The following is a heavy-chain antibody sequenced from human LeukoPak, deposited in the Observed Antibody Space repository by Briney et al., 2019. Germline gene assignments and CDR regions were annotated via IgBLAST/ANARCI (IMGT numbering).Heavy chain of an antibody. D-gene: IGHD6-19*01. Sequence: PGGSLRLSCAASGITFSDYYMSWIRQAPGKGLEWVSYISSSGSTIYYADSVKGRFTISRDNAKNSLYLQMNSPRAEDTAVYYCVNYHSSGPFDYWGQGTLVTVSS. J-gene: IGHJ4*02. V-gene: IGHV3-11*01. CDR3: VNYHSSGPFDY. CDR1: GITFSDYY. CDR2: ISSSGSTI.